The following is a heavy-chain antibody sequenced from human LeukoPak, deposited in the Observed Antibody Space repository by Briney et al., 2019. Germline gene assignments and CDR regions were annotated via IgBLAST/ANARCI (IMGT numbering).Heavy chain of an antibody. D-gene: IGHD3-22*01. CDR3: ARHSSYYYESSGYKN. CDR1: GGSISSSSFY. V-gene: IGHV4-39*01. CDR2: IYYSGST. J-gene: IGHJ4*02. Sequence: PSETLSLTCTVSGGSISSSSFYWAWLRQPPGKGLEWLGSIYYSGSTYYNPSLKSRFTISVDSSKNQFSLRLSSVTAADTAVYYCARHSSYYYESSGYKNWGQGTLVTVSS.